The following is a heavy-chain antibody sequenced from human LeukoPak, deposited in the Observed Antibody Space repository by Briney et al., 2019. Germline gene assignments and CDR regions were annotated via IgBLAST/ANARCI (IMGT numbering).Heavy chain of an antibody. V-gene: IGHV3-48*02. J-gene: IGHJ3*02. CDR2: ISSDTGSTI. Sequence: GGSLRLSWAASGCTFSYYTMNWVRQAPGLGPEWVSYISSDTGSTIYYADSVKGRFTISRDNAKNSLYLQMNSLRDEDTAMYYCAREGVNAFDIWGQGTMVIVAS. D-gene: IGHD3-10*01. CDR1: GCTFSYYT. CDR3: AREGVNAFDI.